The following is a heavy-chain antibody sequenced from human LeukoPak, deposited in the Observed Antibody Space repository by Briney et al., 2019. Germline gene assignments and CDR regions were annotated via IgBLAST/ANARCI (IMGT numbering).Heavy chain of an antibody. Sequence: ASVKVSCKVSGNTLTEVSMHWVRQAPGKGLQWIGGFDPANGGKIYAQQFQGRVTMTEDTSTDTAYMELNSLRSEDTAAYYCVAEGCSGGICYPYFDLWGRGTLVIVSS. V-gene: IGHV1-24*01. J-gene: IGHJ2*01. CDR1: GNTLTEVS. CDR2: FDPANGGK. D-gene: IGHD2-15*01. CDR3: VAEGCSGGICYPYFDL.